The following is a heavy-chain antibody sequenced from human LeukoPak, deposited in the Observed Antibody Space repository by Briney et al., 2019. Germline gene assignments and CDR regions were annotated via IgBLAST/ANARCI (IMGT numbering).Heavy chain of an antibody. V-gene: IGHV3-74*01. J-gene: IGHJ5*02. Sequence: GGSLRLSCAASGFTFSSYWMHWVRQAPGKGLVWVSRINSDGSSTSYADSVKGRFTISRDNAKNTLYLQMYSLRAEDTAVYYCARGSHYDFWSGYTIGFDPWGQGTLVTVSS. CDR3: ARGSHYDFWSGYTIGFDP. CDR1: GFTFSSYW. CDR2: INSDGSST. D-gene: IGHD3-3*01.